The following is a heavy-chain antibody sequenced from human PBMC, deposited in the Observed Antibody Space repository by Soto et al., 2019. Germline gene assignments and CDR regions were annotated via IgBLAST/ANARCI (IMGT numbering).Heavy chain of an antibody. V-gene: IGHV3-23*01. CDR1: GFTFSSYA. CDR2: ISGSGGTT. Sequence: EVQLLESGGGLVQPGGSLRLSCAASGFTFSSYAMSWVRQAPGKGLEWVSAISGSGGTTCYADSVKGRFTLSRDNSKNTLYLQMNSLRAEDTAVYYCAKTANGWFSAFDTWGQGKMVTVSS. D-gene: IGHD6-19*01. CDR3: AKTANGWFSAFDT. J-gene: IGHJ3*02.